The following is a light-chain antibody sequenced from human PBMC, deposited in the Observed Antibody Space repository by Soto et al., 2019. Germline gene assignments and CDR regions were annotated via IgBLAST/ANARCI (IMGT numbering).Light chain of an antibody. CDR2: GAS. V-gene: IGKV3-20*01. CDR1: QSVSSSY. CDR3: QQYGSSSE. Sequence: EIVLTQSPGTLSLSPGERATLSCRASQSVSSSYLAWYQQKPGQAPRLLIYGASSRATGIPDRFSGSGSGTVFTLTISRLEPEDFAVYYCQQYGSSSEFGQGTKVDIK. J-gene: IGKJ1*01.